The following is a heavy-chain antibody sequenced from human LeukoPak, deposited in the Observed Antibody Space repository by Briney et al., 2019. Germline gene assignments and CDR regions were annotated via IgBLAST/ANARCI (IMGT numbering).Heavy chain of an antibody. D-gene: IGHD6-19*01. CDR1: VYTFTSYA. V-gene: IGHV1-3*01. J-gene: IGHJ4*02. Sequence: ASVKVSCKASVYTFTSYAMHWVRQAPGQRLEWMGWINAGNGNTKYSQKFQGRVTITRDTSASTAYMELSSLRSEDTAVYYCARSEIAVALYDYWGQGTLVTVSS. CDR2: INAGNGNT. CDR3: ARSEIAVALYDY.